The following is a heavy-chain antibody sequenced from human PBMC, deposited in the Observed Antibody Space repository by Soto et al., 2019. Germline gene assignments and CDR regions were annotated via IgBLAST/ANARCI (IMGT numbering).Heavy chain of an antibody. CDR2: INHSGST. D-gene: IGHD3-16*02. CDR3: ARSDYDYIWGSYRPYYYYYMDV. Sequence: SETLSLTCAGYGGSFSGYYWSWIRQPPGKGLEGIGEINHSGSTNYNPSLKSRVTISVDTSKNQFSLKLSSVTAADTAVYYCARSDYDYIWGSYRPYYYYYMDVWGKGTTVTVSS. CDR1: GGSFSGYY. V-gene: IGHV4-34*01. J-gene: IGHJ6*03.